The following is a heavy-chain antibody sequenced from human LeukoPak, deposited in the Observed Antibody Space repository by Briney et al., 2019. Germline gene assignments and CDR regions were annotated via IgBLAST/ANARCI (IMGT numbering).Heavy chain of an antibody. D-gene: IGHD5-12*01. J-gene: IGHJ4*02. CDR3: ATRLPTDY. Sequence: PSETLSLTCAVYGGSFSDYSWTWIRQPPGKGLEWIGEIDHSGSTNYNPSLKSRVTISVDTSKKQFSLKLSSVTAADTAVYYCATRLPTDYWGQETLVTVSS. CDR2: IDHSGST. CDR1: GGSFSDYS. V-gene: IGHV4-34*01.